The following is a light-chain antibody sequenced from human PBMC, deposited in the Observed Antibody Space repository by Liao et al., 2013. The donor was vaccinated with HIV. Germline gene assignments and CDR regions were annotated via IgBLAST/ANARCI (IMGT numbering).Light chain of an antibody. Sequence: SYVLTQPPSVSVAPGKTASITCGGDNIGDRSVHWYQQKPGQAPVLIISFDKDRPSGIPERFSGSNSGNTATLTISRVEAGDEADYYCQVWDSSSDHHYVFGTGTKVTVL. CDR2: FDK. V-gene: IGLV3-21*04. J-gene: IGLJ1*01. CDR3: QVWDSSSDHHYV. CDR1: NIGDRS.